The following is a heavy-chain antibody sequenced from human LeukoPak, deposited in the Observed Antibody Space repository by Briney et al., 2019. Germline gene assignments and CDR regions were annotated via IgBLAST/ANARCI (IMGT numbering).Heavy chain of an antibody. D-gene: IGHD1-1*01. V-gene: IGHV3-11*04. J-gene: IGHJ6*03. CDR3: AKDRLERYCYYMDV. Sequence: GGSLRLSCAASGFTFSDYYMSWIRQAPGKGLEWISYISSSGSTIYYADSVKGRFTISRDNAKKSLYLQMNSLRAEDTGVYYCAKDRLERYCYYMDVWGKGTTVTVSS. CDR1: GFTFSDYY. CDR2: ISSSGSTI.